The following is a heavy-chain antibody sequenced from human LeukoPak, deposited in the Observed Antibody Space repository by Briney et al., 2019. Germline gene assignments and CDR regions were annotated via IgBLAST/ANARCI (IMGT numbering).Heavy chain of an antibody. J-gene: IGHJ4*02. Sequence: GGSLRLSCAASGFTFSSYEMNWVRQAPGKGLEWVSYILNSGTTTYYADSVKGRFTISRDNAKNSLYLQMNSLRAEDTGVYYCARDPPDYGGQGILVTVSS. CDR3: ARDPPDY. V-gene: IGHV3-48*03. CDR1: GFTFSSYE. CDR2: ILNSGTTT.